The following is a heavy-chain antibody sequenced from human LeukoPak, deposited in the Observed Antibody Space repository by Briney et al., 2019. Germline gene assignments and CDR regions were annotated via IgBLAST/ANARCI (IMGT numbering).Heavy chain of an antibody. Sequence: SQTQSLTCAVSGGSISSGGYSWSWIRQPPGKGLEWIGYIYHSGSTYYNPSLKSRVTISVDRSKNQFSLKLSSVTAADTAVYYCAKYAKVGPVAPGLDYWGRGALVTVSS. V-gene: IGHV4-30-2*01. D-gene: IGHD6-19*01. J-gene: IGHJ4*01. CDR1: GGSISSGGYS. CDR2: IYHSGST. CDR3: AKYAKVGPVAPGLDY.